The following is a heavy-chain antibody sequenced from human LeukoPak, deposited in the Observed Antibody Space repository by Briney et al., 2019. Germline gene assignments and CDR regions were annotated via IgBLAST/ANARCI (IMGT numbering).Heavy chain of an antibody. V-gene: IGHV4-38-2*01. CDR1: GYSISSGHY. Sequence: SETLSLTCALSGYSISSGHYWGWIPPPPGKGPGWIWNIYHSGSTYYNPSLKSRVTTSVDTSKNQFSPKLSSVTAADTAVYYCARGIQLWFDYWSQGTLVSVSS. D-gene: IGHD5-18*01. J-gene: IGHJ4*02. CDR3: ARGIQLWFDY. CDR2: IYHSGST.